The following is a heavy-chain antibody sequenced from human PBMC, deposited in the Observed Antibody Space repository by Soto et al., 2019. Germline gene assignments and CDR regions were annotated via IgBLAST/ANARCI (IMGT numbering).Heavy chain of an antibody. CDR2: ISAYNGNT. D-gene: IGHD1-1*01. Sequence: QVPLVQSGAEVKKPGASVKVSCKASGYTFTSYGISWVRQAPGQGLEWMGWISAYNGNTNYAQKLQGRVTMTTDTSTSTAYMELRSLRSDDTAVYYCARDHWPGGYYYYGMDVWGQGTTVTVSS. J-gene: IGHJ6*02. CDR1: GYTFTSYG. V-gene: IGHV1-18*01. CDR3: ARDHWPGGYYYYGMDV.